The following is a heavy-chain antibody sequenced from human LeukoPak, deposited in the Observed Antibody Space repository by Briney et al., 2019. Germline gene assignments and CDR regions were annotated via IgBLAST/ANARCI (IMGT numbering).Heavy chain of an antibody. Sequence: GASVKVSCRASGYTFTGYYMRWVRQAPGQGLEWMGWINPNSGGTNYAQKFQGWVTMTRDTSISTAYMELSRLRSDDTAVYYCARGGMRDTAMVLFDYWGQGTLVTVSS. V-gene: IGHV1-2*04. D-gene: IGHD5-18*01. CDR1: GYTFTGYY. J-gene: IGHJ4*02. CDR2: INPNSGGT. CDR3: ARGGMRDTAMVLFDY.